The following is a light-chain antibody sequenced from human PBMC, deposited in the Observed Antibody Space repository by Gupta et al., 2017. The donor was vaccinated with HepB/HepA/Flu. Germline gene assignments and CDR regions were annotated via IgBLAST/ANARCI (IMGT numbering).Light chain of an antibody. CDR1: SSNIGRYNY. J-gene: IGLJ3*02. Sequence: SALTQPASVSGSPGQSITISCTGTSSNIGRYNYVSWYQQHPGQVPRLIIFDVSDRPSGGSSRFSGSKSGNTASLTISGLQADDEADYYCSPFTTSGPVEGVFGGGTKLTVL. V-gene: IGLV2-14*03. CDR2: DVS. CDR3: SPFTTSGPVEGV.